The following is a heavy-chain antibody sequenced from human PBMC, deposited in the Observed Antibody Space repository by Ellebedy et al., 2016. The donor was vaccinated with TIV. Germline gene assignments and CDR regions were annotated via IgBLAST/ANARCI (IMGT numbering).Heavy chain of an antibody. Sequence: GESLKISCATSAFMFSYYGMHWVRQAPVKGLEWVSSITSSSSNIYYADSVKGRFTISSDNAKNSLFLQMNSLGVEDTAVYYCATDGSYGNYLSPAHASVMWGQGTLVSVSS. V-gene: IGHV3-21*01. CDR3: ATDGSYGNYLSPAHASVM. CDR2: ITSSSSNI. D-gene: IGHD4-11*01. J-gene: IGHJ3*02. CDR1: AFMFSYYG.